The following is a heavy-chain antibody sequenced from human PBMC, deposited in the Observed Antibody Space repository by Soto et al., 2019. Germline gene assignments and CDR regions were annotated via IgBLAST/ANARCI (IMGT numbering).Heavy chain of an antibody. V-gene: IGHV3-21*06. CDR1: GFSFSGYN. J-gene: IGHJ3*01. CDR3: ARVVYFDRSAYGL. CDR2: ISGDSNYI. D-gene: IGHD3-22*01. Sequence: AGGSLRLSCAASGFSFSGYNMNWFRQAPGKGLEWVSSISGDSNYIYYADSVQGRFTISRDNAKNSVYLQMNSLRAEDTAVYYCARVVYFDRSAYGLWGQGTMVTVSS.